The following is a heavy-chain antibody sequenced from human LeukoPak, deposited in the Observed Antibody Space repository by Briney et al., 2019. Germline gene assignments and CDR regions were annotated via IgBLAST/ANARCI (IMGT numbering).Heavy chain of an antibody. CDR2: ISWNSGSI. D-gene: IGHD1-26*01. CDR3: AKAPRRYYYYGMDV. Sequence: PGRSLRLSCAASGFTFADYAMHWVRQAPGKGLEWVSGISWNSGSIGYADSVKGRFTISRDNAKNSLYLQMNSLRAEDTALYYCAKAPRRYYYYGMDVWGQGTTVTVSS. CDR1: GFTFADYA. V-gene: IGHV3-9*01. J-gene: IGHJ6*02.